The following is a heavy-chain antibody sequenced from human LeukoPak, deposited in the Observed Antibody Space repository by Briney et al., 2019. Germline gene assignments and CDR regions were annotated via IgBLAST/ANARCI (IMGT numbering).Heavy chain of an antibody. D-gene: IGHD6-19*01. CDR3: ARVGGTDSSGWSYYFDY. CDR1: GGSISSYY. Sequence: PSETLSLTCTVSGGSISSYYWSWIRQPAGKGLEWIGRIYTSGSTNYNPSLKSRVTMSVDTSKNQFSLKLSSVTAADTAVYYCARVGGTDSSGWSYYFDYWGQGTLVTVSS. J-gene: IGHJ4*02. V-gene: IGHV4-4*07. CDR2: IYTSGST.